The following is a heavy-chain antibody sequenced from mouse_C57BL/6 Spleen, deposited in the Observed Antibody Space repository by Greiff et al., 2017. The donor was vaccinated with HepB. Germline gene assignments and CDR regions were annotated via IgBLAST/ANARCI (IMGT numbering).Heavy chain of an antibody. V-gene: IGHV1-50*01. CDR2: IDPSDSYT. D-gene: IGHD2-5*01. J-gene: IGHJ2*01. CDR3: ARGGYSN. Sequence: VQLQQPGAELVKPGASVKLSCKASGYTFTSYWMQWVKQRPGQGLEWIGEIDPSDSYTNYNQKFKGKATLTVDTSSSTAYMQLSSLTSEDSAVYYCARGGYSNWGQGTTLTVSS. CDR1: GYTFTSYW.